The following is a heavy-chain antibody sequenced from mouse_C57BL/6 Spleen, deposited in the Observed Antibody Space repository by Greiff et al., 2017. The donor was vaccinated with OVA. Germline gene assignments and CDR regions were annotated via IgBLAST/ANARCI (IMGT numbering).Heavy chain of an antibody. CDR2: LYPGSGST. D-gene: IGHD1-1*01. J-gene: IGHJ1*03. Sequence: QVQLQQPGAELVKPGASVKMSCKASGYTFTSYWITWVKQRPGQGLEWIGDLYPGSGSTNYNEKFKSKATLTVDTSSSTAYMQLSSLTSEDSAVYYCALYGGSLWYFDVWGTGTTVTVSS. CDR1: GYTFTSYW. V-gene: IGHV1-55*01. CDR3: ALYGGSLWYFDV.